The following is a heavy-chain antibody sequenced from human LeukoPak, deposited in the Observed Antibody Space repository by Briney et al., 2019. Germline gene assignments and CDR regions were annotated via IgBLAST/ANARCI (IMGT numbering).Heavy chain of an antibody. V-gene: IGHV1-69*06. CDR3: ARDPSLDAFDI. D-gene: IGHD6-6*01. CDR1: GGTFSSYA. J-gene: IGHJ3*02. CDR2: IIPIFGTA. Sequence: ASVKVSCKASGGTFSSYAISWVRQAPGQGFEWMGGIIPIFGTANYAQKFQGRVTITADKSTSTAYMELSSLRSEDTAVYYCARDPSLDAFDIWGQGTMVTVSS.